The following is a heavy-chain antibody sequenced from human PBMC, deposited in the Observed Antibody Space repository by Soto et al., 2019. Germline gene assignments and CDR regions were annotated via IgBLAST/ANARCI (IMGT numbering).Heavy chain of an antibody. V-gene: IGHV1-18*01. CDR2: ISAYNGNT. D-gene: IGHD6-13*01. CDR1: GYTFTSYG. CDR3: ASHTSAAAIFDY. Sequence: QVQLVQSGAEVKKPGASVKVSCKASGYTFTSYGISWVRQAPGQGLEWMGWISAYNGNTNYAQKLQGRVTMTTHTSTSTPYLALRSLRSHDTAVYYSASHTSAAAIFDYLAQATLVTLSS. J-gene: IGHJ4*02.